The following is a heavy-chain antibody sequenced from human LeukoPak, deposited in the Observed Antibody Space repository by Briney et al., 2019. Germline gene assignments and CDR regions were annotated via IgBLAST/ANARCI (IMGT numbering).Heavy chain of an antibody. V-gene: IGHV3-7*01. J-gene: IGHJ6*02. CDR3: AKYCGGDCYGMDV. CDR1: GFTFSSYW. D-gene: IGHD2-21*01. CDR2: IKQDGSEK. Sequence: PGGSLRLSCTASGFTFSSYWMSWVRQAPGKGLGWVANIKQDGSEKDYVDSVKGRFTISRDNAKNSLYLQMNSLRAEDTAVYYCAKYCGGDCYGMDVWGQGTTVTVSS.